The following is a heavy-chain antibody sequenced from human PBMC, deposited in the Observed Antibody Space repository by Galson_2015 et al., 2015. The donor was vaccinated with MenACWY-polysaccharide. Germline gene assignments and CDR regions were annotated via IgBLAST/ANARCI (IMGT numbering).Heavy chain of an antibody. Sequence: SLRLSCAASGFSFNTYWMHWVRHAPGKGLVWVSRINADGSATGYADSVRGRFTISRDNAKNTLYLEMNSLRAEDTAVYYCTKAGAKYCRGSRCYVNWFDPGGQGTRVTVSS. D-gene: IGHD2-15*01. J-gene: IGHJ5*02. CDR1: GFSFNTYW. CDR2: INADGSAT. CDR3: TKAGAKYCRGSRCYVNWFDP. V-gene: IGHV3-74*01.